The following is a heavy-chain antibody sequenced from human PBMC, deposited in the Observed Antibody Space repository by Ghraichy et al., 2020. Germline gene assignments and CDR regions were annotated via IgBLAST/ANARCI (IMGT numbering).Heavy chain of an antibody. D-gene: IGHD6-19*01. CDR3: ARHAVGIAVAGFFDY. J-gene: IGHJ4*02. CDR2: IYYSGST. Sequence: SETLSLTCTVSGGSISSSSYYWGWIRQPPGKGLEWIGSIYYSGSTYYNPSLKSRVTISVDTSKNQFSLKLSSVTAADTAVYYCARHAVGIAVAGFFDYWGQGTLLTVSS. CDR1: GGSISSSSYY. V-gene: IGHV4-39*07.